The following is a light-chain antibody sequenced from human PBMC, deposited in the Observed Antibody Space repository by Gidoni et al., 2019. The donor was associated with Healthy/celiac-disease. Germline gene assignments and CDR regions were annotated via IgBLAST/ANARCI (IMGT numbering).Light chain of an antibody. J-gene: IGKJ1*01. CDR3: MQALQTGT. Sequence: DIVMTQSPLSLPVTPGEPASISFRSSQSLLHSNGYKYLDWYLQKPGQSPQLLIYLGSNRASGVPDRFSGSGSGTDFTLKISRVEAEDVGVYYCMQALQTGTFGQGTKVEIK. CDR1: QSLLHSNGYKY. V-gene: IGKV2-28*01. CDR2: LGS.